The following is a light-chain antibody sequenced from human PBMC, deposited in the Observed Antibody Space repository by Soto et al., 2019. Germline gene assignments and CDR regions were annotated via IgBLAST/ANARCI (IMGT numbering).Light chain of an antibody. Sequence: DIQMAESPSTVSASVRDRVTIPCRASQSISSWLAWYQQKPGTAPKVLIYHASNLQSGVPSRFSGSGSGTEFTLTISSLQPDDFATYYCQQYNSYSFGQGTKV. V-gene: IGKV1-5*01. J-gene: IGKJ1*01. CDR1: QSISSW. CDR2: HAS. CDR3: QQYNSYS.